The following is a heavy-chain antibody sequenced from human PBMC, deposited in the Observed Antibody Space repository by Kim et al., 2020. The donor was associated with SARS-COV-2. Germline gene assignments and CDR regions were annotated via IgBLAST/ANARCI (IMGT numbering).Heavy chain of an antibody. D-gene: IGHD6-13*01. CDR3: GKDPVSAAAGWFDP. CDR1: GFSISRYG. CDR2: ISYDGSSK. Sequence: GGSLRLSCEASGFSISRYGMHWVRQAPGKGLEWVAVISYDGSSKFYEDSVKGRFNISRDNSKNTVYLHMNSLRAQDTAVYYCGKDPVSAAAGWFDPWGQG. J-gene: IGHJ5*02. V-gene: IGHV3-30*18.